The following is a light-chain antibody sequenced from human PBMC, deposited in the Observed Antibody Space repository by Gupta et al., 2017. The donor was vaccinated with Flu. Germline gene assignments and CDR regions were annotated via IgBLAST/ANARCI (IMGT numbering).Light chain of an antibody. Sequence: VLTQSPGTLSLSPGERATLFCRASQSLSSNFLAWLRQKPGQAPRLLIYGASTRATGLPDRFSGSASGTDFTLTISILDPEDFAVYYCQRDGSSPITFGQGTRLEMK. CDR3: QRDGSSPIT. V-gene: IGKV3-20*01. CDR2: GAS. CDR1: QSLSSNF. J-gene: IGKJ5*01.